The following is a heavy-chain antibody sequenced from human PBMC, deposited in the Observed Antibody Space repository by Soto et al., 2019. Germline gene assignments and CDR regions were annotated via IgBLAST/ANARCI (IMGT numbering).Heavy chain of an antibody. CDR2: IWSDGNNR. Sequence: QVQLVESGGGVVPPGRSLRLSCAASGFMFSNHGMHWVRQAPGKGLEWVAVIWSDGNNRYYADSVKGRFTISRDNSKNTVYLQMNSLRAEDTAVYYCVRGDNWNDEASDYWGQGTLVTVSS. CDR1: GFMFSNHG. CDR3: VRGDNWNDEASDY. D-gene: IGHD1-1*01. V-gene: IGHV3-33*01. J-gene: IGHJ4*02.